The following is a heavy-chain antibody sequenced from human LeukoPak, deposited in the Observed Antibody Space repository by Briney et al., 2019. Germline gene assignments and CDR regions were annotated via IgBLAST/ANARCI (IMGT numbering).Heavy chain of an antibody. CDR1: GGAFSGYY. D-gene: IGHD3-22*01. J-gene: IGHJ5*02. Sequence: KASETLSLTCAVYGGAFSGYYWSWIRQPPGKGLEWIGEINHSGLTNDNPPLNSRDPIPADTSKHQFSLNLRPVPPADTPVYYCARSVVGYDSSGLWEDTLRINWSDPWGQATLVTVSS. CDR3: ARSVVGYDSSGLWEDTLRINWSDP. CDR2: INHSGLT. V-gene: IGHV4-34*01.